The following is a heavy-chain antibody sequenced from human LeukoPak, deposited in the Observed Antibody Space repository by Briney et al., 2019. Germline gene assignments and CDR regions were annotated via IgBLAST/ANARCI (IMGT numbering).Heavy chain of an antibody. D-gene: IGHD3-10*01. Sequence: ASVKVSFKASGYTFTSYGISWVRQAPGQGLDWMGWISAYNGNTNYAQKLQGRVTMTTDTSTSTAYMELRSLRSDDTAVYYCARVGSGSGSHPLSYGMDVWGQGTTVTVSS. CDR1: GYTFTSYG. CDR2: ISAYNGNT. J-gene: IGHJ6*02. CDR3: ARVGSGSGSHPLSYGMDV. V-gene: IGHV1-18*01.